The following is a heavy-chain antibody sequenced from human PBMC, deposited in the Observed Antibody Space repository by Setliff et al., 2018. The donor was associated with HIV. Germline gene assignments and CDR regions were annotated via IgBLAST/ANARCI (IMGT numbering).Heavy chain of an antibody. CDR3: ARGVHCTSTTCYPSFYFDY. V-gene: IGHV4-38-2*01. CDR2: IHHSGNT. Sequence: KPSETLSLTCAVSGYSISSGHYWGWIRQSPGKGLEWMASIHHSGNTYHNPSLKSRVTMSVDTSTNQVSLKLTSVTAEDTAVFYCARGVHCTSTTCYPSFYFDYWGQGIMVTVSS. D-gene: IGHD2-2*01. CDR1: GYSISSGHY. J-gene: IGHJ4*02.